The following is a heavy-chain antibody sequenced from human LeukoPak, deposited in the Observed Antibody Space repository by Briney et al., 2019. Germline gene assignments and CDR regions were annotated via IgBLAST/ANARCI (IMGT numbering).Heavy chain of an antibody. V-gene: IGHV4-34*01. D-gene: IGHD3-22*01. Sequence: SSETLSLTCAVYGGSFSGYYWSWIRQPPGKGLEWIGEINHSGSTNYNPSLKSRVTISVDTSKNQFSLKLSSVTAADTAVYYCAHDSSGYYLRAFDIWGQGTMVTVSS. CDR1: GGSFSGYY. J-gene: IGHJ3*02. CDR3: AHDSSGYYLRAFDI. CDR2: INHSGST.